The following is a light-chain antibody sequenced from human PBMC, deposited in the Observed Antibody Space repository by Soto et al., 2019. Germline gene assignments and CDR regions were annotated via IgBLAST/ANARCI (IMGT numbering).Light chain of an antibody. CDR3: ISYTGSSTSYV. J-gene: IGLJ1*01. V-gene: IGLV2-14*01. CDR2: EVT. CDR1: SSDVGSYSR. Sequence: QSVLTQPASVSGSPGQSITISCSGTSSDVGSYSRVAWYQQFPGKTPKLIIYEVTYRPSGVSHRFSASKSGNTASLTISGLQAGEEADYYCISYTGSSTSYVFGTGNKVNVL.